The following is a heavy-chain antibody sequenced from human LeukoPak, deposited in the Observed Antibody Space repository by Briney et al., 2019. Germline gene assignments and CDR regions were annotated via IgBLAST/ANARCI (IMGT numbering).Heavy chain of an antibody. Sequence: GGSLRLSCAASGFTFSSYSMNWVRQAPGKGLEWVSSISSSSSYIYYADSVKGRFTISRDNAKNSLYLQMNSLRAEDTAVYYCARVGYYDSSGHPPGYYYGMDVWGQGTTVTVSS. CDR1: GFTFSSYS. V-gene: IGHV3-21*01. CDR2: ISSSSSYI. J-gene: IGHJ6*02. D-gene: IGHD3-22*01. CDR3: ARVGYYDSSGHPPGYYYGMDV.